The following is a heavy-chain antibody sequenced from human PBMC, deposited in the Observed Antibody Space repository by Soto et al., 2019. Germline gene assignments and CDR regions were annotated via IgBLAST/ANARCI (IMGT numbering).Heavy chain of an antibody. V-gene: IGHV1-69*12. CDR1: GGTFSSYA. Sequence: QVQLVQSGAEVKKPGSSVKVSCKASGGTFSSYAISWVRQAPGQGLEWMGGFIPLFGTANYAQKFQGRVTITADGSTSTADMELSSLRSENTAVYYCALGGATVGGQYYFDYWVQGTLLTASS. CDR3: ALGGATVGGQYYFDY. J-gene: IGHJ4*02. CDR2: FIPLFGTA. D-gene: IGHD4-17*01.